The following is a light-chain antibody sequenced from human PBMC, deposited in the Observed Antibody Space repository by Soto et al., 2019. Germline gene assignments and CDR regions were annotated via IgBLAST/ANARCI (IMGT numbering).Light chain of an antibody. CDR2: DIS. Sequence: EVVMTQSPATLSVSPGERVTLSFRASQSVRSNLAWYQQRPGQAPRLLIYDISNRATGVPARFSGSGSETEFTLTIRSLQSEDFAVYSCQQYNNWPSFGQGTRLEIK. CDR1: QSVRSN. J-gene: IGKJ5*01. CDR3: QQYNNWPS. V-gene: IGKV3-15*01.